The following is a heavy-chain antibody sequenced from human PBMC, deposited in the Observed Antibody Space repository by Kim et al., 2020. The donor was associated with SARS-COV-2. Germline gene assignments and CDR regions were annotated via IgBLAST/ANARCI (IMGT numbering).Heavy chain of an antibody. CDR3: VKGPRVLDS. CDR2: IRNKPNSYTT. J-gene: IGHJ4*02. Sequence: GGSLRLSCVASGFSFSDNYMDWVRQAPGKGLEWVGRIRNKPNSYTTEYAPSVKGRFTVSRDDSKNSLYLQMDSLKPEDTAMYYCVKGPRVLDSWGQGTLV. CDR1: GFSFSDNY. V-gene: IGHV3-72*01.